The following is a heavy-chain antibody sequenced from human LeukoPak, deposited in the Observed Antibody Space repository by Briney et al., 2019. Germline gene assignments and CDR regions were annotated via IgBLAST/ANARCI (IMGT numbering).Heavy chain of an antibody. CDR3: ARDGYVSGSHDY. CDR1: GFTFSSYE. J-gene: IGHJ4*02. V-gene: IGHV3-48*03. CDR2: ISSSGSTI. D-gene: IGHD3-10*01. Sequence: GGSLRLSCAASGFTFSSYEMNWVRQAPGKGLEWVSYISSSGSTIYYAESVKGRFTISRDNAKNSVYLQMNSLRAEDTAVYYCARDGYVSGSHDYWGQGTLVTVSS.